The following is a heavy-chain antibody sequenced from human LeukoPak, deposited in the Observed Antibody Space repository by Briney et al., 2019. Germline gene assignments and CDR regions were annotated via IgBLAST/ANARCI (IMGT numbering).Heavy chain of an antibody. J-gene: IGHJ6*02. Sequence: ASVKVSCKASGGTFSSYAISWVRQAPGQGLEWMGGIIPIFGTANYAQKFQGRVTITTDESTSTAYMELSSLRSDDTAVYYCARDEPPRLLWFGEVNGMDVWGQGTTVTVSS. V-gene: IGHV1-69*05. CDR3: ARDEPPRLLWFGEVNGMDV. D-gene: IGHD3-10*01. CDR1: GGTFSSYA. CDR2: IIPIFGTA.